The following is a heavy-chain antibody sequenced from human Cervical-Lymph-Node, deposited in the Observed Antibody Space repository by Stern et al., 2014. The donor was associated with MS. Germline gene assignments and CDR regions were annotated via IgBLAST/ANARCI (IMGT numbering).Heavy chain of an antibody. V-gene: IGHV3-30-3*01. J-gene: IGHJ5*02. CDR1: GFIFRSHA. Sequence: VQLVESGGGVVQPGRSLRLSCAASGFIFRSHAMHWVRQAPGKGLEWVAVISFDGSNKFFADSVKGRFTISRDNCRNTLYLQMNSLRVEDTAVFYCASGRADGDYILDHWGQGTLVTVSS. CDR2: ISFDGSNK. CDR3: ASGRADGDYILDH. D-gene: IGHD4-17*01.